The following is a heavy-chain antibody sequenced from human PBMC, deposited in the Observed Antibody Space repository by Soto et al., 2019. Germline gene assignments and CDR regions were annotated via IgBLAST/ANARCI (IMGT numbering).Heavy chain of an antibody. CDR2: IYWDDNK. CDR1: GLSLTTYGEG. J-gene: IGHJ4*02. Sequence: QISLKESGPTVVKPTQTITMTCTFSGLSLTTYGEGVAWIRQPPGKALEWLALIYWDDNKRYSPSLRTRLTITKDTSKNQVVVTMTDTDPEDTGIYFCAHRPGTGSYDFWGQGILVTVSS. D-gene: IGHD3-10*01. CDR3: AHRPGTGSYDF. V-gene: IGHV2-5*02.